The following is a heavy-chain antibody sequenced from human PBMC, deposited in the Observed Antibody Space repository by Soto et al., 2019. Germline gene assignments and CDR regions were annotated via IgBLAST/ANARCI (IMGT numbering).Heavy chain of an antibody. CDR2: VDASGNT. Sequence: QVQLQESGPGLVKASETLSLSCTVSGHSISADYWSWIRQPAGKRLEWIGRVDASGNTNYNPSLMNQVTMSVDTSKNQFFLKVRCVTAADTAMYFCARDVGGSVVPHWFDPWGQGALVTVSS. D-gene: IGHD3-22*01. J-gene: IGHJ5*02. CDR3: ARDVGGSVVPHWFDP. CDR1: GHSISADY. V-gene: IGHV4-4*07.